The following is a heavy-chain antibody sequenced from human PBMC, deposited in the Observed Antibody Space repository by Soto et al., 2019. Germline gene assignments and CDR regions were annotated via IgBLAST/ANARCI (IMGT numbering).Heavy chain of an antibody. J-gene: IGHJ6*02. V-gene: IGHV1-8*01. CDR3: ARERTRTTSMDV. Sequence: QVQLVQSGAEVKKPGASGKVSCKAAGYSFTSYDINWVRQATGQGLEWMGWMNPNSGNTGYAQKFQGRVTMTRNTSISTAYMELSSLRSEDTAVYYCARERTRTTSMDVWGQGTTVTVAS. D-gene: IGHD1-1*01. CDR1: GYSFTSYD. CDR2: MNPNSGNT.